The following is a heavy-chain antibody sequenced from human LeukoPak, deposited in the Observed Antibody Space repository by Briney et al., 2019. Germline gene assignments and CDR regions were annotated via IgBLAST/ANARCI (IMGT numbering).Heavy chain of an antibody. CDR3: AKGAEIDH. Sequence: PGGSLRLSCAASGFNFNNFAMSWVRQAPGKWPEWLSAMTGPADTTYYAESVKGRFTISRDYSKSMVYLQMNSLRVEDTAIYYCAKGAEIDHWGQGTLVTVSS. CDR1: GFNFNNFA. J-gene: IGHJ4*02. CDR2: MTGPADTT. V-gene: IGHV3-23*01.